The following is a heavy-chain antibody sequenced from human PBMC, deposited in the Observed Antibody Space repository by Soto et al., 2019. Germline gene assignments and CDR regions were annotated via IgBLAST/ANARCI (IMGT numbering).Heavy chain of an antibody. V-gene: IGHV1-46*01. CDR2: FDPSGVAT. CDR3: ARVSRGAFDI. CDR1: GYTFTSYF. Sequence: QVQLVQSGAEVKKPGASVKVSCKASGYTFTSYFIHWVRQAPGQALEWKGVFDPSGVATNSAQKFQGRLTMTRDTSTSTVYMDLTSLGSDDTALYYCARVSRGAFDIWGQGTLVTVSS. J-gene: IGHJ3*02.